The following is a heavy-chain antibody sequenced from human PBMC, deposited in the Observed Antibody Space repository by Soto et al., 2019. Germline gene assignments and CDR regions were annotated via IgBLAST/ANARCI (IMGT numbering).Heavy chain of an antibody. Sequence: EVQLVESGGGLVQPGGSLRLSCAASGFTVSSNYMSWVRQAPGKGLEWVSVIYSGGSTYYADSVKGRFTISRDNSKNTLYLQMSSLRAEDTAVYYCARDRTTVTNEEGDDAFDIWGQGTMVTVSS. CDR1: GFTVSSNY. J-gene: IGHJ3*02. D-gene: IGHD4-17*01. CDR2: IYSGGST. V-gene: IGHV3-66*01. CDR3: ARDRTTVTNEEGDDAFDI.